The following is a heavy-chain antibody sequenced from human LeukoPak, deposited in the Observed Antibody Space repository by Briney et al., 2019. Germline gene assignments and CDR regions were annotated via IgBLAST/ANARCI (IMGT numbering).Heavy chain of an antibody. V-gene: IGHV3-23*01. CDR1: GFTFSSYA. CDR2: ISISGGSA. D-gene: IGHD4-17*01. CDR3: ARGPNFGDYVDFLDS. J-gene: IGHJ4*02. Sequence: PGESLRLSCAASGFTFSSYAMSWVRRAPGKGLEWVSGISISGGSASYADSVKGRFTISRDDAKSTLFLQMNNLRAEDSALYYCARGPNFGDYVDFLDSWGQGTLVTVSS.